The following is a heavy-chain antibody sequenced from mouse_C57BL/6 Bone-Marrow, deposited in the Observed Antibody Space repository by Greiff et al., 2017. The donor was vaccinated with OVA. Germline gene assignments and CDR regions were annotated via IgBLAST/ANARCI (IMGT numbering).Heavy chain of an antibody. V-gene: IGHV1-64*01. Sequence: QVQLQQPGAELVKPGASVKLSCKASGYTFTSYWMHWVQQRPGQGLEWIGMIHPSSGSTNYNEKLKSKATMTVDKASSTAYMQLSSLTPDDAAVYYCARGGLRRYFDVWGTGTTVTVSS. CDR2: IHPSSGST. CDR3: ARGGLRRYFDV. CDR1: GYTFTSYW. D-gene: IGHD2-4*01. J-gene: IGHJ1*03.